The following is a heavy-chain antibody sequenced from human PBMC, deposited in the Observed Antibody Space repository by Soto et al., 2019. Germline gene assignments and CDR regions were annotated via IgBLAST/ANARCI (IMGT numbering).Heavy chain of an antibody. CDR3: ATARANVAPNWFDP. Sequence: QVQLVQSGAEVTQPGASVKVSCKASAYTFSGYYIHWVRQAPGQGLEWMGWINPNSGATNYAQKFQGWVTMTRDTFITTVYMELSRLKSGDTAVYYCATARANVAPNWFDPWGQGTLVTVAS. J-gene: IGHJ5*02. CDR1: AYTFSGYY. V-gene: IGHV1-2*04. CDR2: INPNSGAT. D-gene: IGHD5-12*01.